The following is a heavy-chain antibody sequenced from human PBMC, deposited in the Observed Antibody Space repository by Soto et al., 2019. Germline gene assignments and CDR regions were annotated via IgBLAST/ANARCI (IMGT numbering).Heavy chain of an antibody. J-gene: IGHJ6*02. Sequence: QVQLVESGGGVVQPGRSLRLSCAASGFTFSSYAMHWVRQAPGKGLEWVAVISYDGSNKYYADSVNGRFTISRDNSKNTLYLQMNSLRAEDTAVYYCAKDLNGRRVTNCSSTSCFPNESAEENYYYYYGMDVWGQGTTVTVSS. V-gene: IGHV3-30*04. CDR1: GFTFSSYA. CDR2: ISYDGSNK. CDR3: AKDLNGRRVTNCSSTSCFPNESAEENYYYYYGMDV. D-gene: IGHD2-2*01.